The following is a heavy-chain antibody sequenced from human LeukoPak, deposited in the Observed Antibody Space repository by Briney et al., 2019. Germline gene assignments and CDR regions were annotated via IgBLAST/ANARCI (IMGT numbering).Heavy chain of an antibody. CDR3: AGINPDYYDFWSGYYH. Sequence: PSETLSLTCTVSGGSISSSSYYWGWIRQPPGKGLEWVVSIYYSGSTYYNPSLKSRVTISVDTSKNQFSLKLSSVTAADTAVYYCAGINPDYYDFWSGYYHGGQGTLVTVSS. V-gene: IGHV4-39*01. J-gene: IGHJ4*02. D-gene: IGHD3-3*01. CDR2: IYYSGST. CDR1: GGSISSSSYY.